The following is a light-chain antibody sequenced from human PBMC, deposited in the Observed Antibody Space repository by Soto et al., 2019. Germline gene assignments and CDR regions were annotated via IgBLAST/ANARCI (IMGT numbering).Light chain of an antibody. Sequence: QSALTQPASVSGSPGQSITISCTGTSSEVGGYNYVYWYQQHPGKAPKLMIYEVSNRTSGVSNRFSGSKSGNTASLTISGLQSEDEADYYCSSYTSSSTYVFGTGTKVTVL. CDR1: SSEVGGYNY. V-gene: IGLV2-14*01. J-gene: IGLJ1*01. CDR3: SSYTSSSTYV. CDR2: EVS.